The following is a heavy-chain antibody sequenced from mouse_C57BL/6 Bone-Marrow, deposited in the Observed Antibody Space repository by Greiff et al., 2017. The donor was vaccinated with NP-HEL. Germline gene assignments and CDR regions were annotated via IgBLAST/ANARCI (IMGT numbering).Heavy chain of an antibody. J-gene: IGHJ2*01. CDR2: TDPSDSYT. V-gene: IGHV1-50*01. Sequence: QVQLQQPGAELVKPGASVKLSCKASGYTFTSYWMQWVKQRPGQGLEWIGETDPSDSYTNYNQKFKGKATLTVDTSSSTAYMQLSSLTSEDSAVYYCARGIYYDYDYWGQGTTLTVSS. CDR1: GYTFTSYW. D-gene: IGHD2-4*01. CDR3: ARGIYYDYDY.